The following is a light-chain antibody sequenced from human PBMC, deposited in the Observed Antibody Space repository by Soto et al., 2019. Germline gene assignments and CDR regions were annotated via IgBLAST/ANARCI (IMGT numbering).Light chain of an antibody. V-gene: IGKV3-20*01. Sequence: SLSPDPLSLSPRERAPLSCRASQSVSSSYLAWYQQKPGQAPRLLIYGASSRATGIPDRFSGSGSGTEFTLTISRLQAEEFAVDYCQQYGSCPPITFGQGTRLEI. CDR1: QSVSSSY. CDR2: GAS. CDR3: QQYGSCPPIT. J-gene: IGKJ5*01.